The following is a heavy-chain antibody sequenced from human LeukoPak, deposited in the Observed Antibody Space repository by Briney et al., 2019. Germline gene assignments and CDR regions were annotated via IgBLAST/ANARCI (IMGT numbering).Heavy chain of an antibody. D-gene: IGHD3-22*01. CDR1: GFTFSSYA. Sequence: GGSLRLSFAASGFTFSSYAMSWVRQAPGKGLEWVSAISGSGGSTYYADSVKGRFTISRDNSKNTLYLQMNSLRAEDTAVYYCAKDYYDSSGYYYDYFDYWGQGTLVTVSS. V-gene: IGHV3-23*01. CDR3: AKDYYDSSGYYYDYFDY. CDR2: ISGSGGST. J-gene: IGHJ4*02.